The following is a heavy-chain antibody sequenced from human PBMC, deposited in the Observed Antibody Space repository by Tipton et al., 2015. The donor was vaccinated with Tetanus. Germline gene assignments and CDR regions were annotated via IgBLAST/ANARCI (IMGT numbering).Heavy chain of an antibody. CDR3: ARRSYCRSSRCFDAFDL. CDR1: GGSLRSGDYQ. CDR2: IFHSGST. D-gene: IGHD2-2*01. J-gene: IGHJ3*01. Sequence: TLSLTCSVSGGSLRSGDYQWNWIRQPPGKGLEWIAYIFHSGSTNYSPSLKSRVAISMDTSKSQISLKLSSVTAAGTAVYYCARRSYCRSSRCFDAFDLWGQGTIATVSS. V-gene: IGHV4-61*08.